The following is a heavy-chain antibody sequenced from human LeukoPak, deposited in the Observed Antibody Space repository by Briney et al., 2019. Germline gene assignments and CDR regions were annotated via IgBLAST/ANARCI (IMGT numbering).Heavy chain of an antibody. CDR2: FDPKEGER. Sequence: SVKVSCKVSGDTLTELSMHWVRQAPGKGLEWMGGFDPKEGERVYAQNFQGRFTMTEDTSSGTAYMELNSLRSEDTAVYYCTTREIVVEPAQTSMVRGVLWRSDFWGHGTLVTVSS. J-gene: IGHJ4*01. CDR3: TTREIVVEPAQTSMVRGVLWRSDF. D-gene: IGHD3-10*01. V-gene: IGHV1-24*01. CDR1: GDTLTELS.